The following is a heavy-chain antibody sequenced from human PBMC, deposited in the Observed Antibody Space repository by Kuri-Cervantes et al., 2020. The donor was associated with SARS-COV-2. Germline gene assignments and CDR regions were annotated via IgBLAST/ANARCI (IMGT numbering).Heavy chain of an antibody. CDR3: TRATRVVIAIPFWFDP. J-gene: IGHJ5*02. V-gene: IGHV3-15*01. CDR2: IKSKTDGGTT. CDR1: GFTSSNAW. Sequence: GSLRLSCAASGFTSSNAWMSWVRQAPGKGLEWVGRIKSKTDGGTTDYAAPVKGRFTISRDDSKNTLYLQMNSLKTEDTAVYYCTRATRVVIAIPFWFDPWGQGTLVTVSS. D-gene: IGHD2-21*01.